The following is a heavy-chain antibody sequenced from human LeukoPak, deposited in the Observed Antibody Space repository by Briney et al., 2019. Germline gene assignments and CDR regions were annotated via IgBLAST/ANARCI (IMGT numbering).Heavy chain of an antibody. CDR1: GVTFNSYA. V-gene: IGHV3-23*01. Sequence: GGSLRLSCAPSGVTFNSYAMSWVRQAPGKGLEWVSGISSTGATTNYADSVKGRFTISRDNSKNTLFLQMNSLRVEDTAVFYCANGVTLGSDFEAFDYWGQGTLVTVSS. CDR3: ANGVTLGSDFEAFDY. J-gene: IGHJ4*02. D-gene: IGHD3-10*01. CDR2: ISSTGATT.